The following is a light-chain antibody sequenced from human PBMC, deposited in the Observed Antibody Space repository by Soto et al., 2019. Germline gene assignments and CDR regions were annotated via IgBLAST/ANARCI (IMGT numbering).Light chain of an antibody. J-gene: IGKJ4*01. CDR2: GAS. CDR3: QQYDVTPPNT. CDR1: QIVSSTY. Sequence: EIVLTQSPGTLSLSPGERATLSCRASQIVSSTYLAWFQQKPGQAPRLLIYGASTRATGIPDRFSGSGSGTDFTLTISGLEPEDFAFYYCQQYDVTPPNTFGGGTKGDIK. V-gene: IGKV3-20*01.